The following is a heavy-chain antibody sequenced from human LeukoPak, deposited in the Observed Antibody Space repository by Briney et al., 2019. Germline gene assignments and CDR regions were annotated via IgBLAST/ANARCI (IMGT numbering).Heavy chain of an antibody. J-gene: IGHJ6*02. V-gene: IGHV1-2*02. CDR3: ARGPLIGYCSSTSCYLYYGMDV. CDR2: INPNSGGT. Sequence: GASVKVSCKASGYTFTGYYMHWVRQAPGQGLEWMGWINPNSGGTNYAQKFQGRVTMTRDTSISTAYMELSRLRSDGTAVYYCARGPLIGYCSSTSCYLYYGMDVWGQGTTVTVSS. CDR1: GYTFTGYY. D-gene: IGHD2-2*01.